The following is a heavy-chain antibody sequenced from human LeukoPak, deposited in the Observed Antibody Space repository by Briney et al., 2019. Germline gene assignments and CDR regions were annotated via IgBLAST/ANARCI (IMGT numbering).Heavy chain of an antibody. CDR3: AVSVYSSSWYAVWMAVGAFDI. CDR2: IYTSGST. J-gene: IGHJ3*02. CDR1: GGSISSGSYY. V-gene: IGHV4-61*02. Sequence: PSETLSLTCTVSGGSISSGSYYWSWIRQPAGKGLEWIGRIYTSGSTNYNPSLKSRVTISVDTSKNQFSLKLSSVTAADTAVYYCAVSVYSSSWYAVWMAVGAFDIWGQGTMVTVSS. D-gene: IGHD6-13*01.